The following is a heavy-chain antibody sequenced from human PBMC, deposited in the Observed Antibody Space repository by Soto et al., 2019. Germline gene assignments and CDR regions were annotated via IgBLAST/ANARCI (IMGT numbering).Heavy chain of an antibody. CDR3: ARANYYDMSGIWGALDI. V-gene: IGHV3-48*02. Sequence: GGSLRLSCAASGFTFSSYAMNWVRQAPGKGLEWVAYISSNIRTIYYADSVKGRFTISRDNAKNSLYLQMNSLRDEDTAIYYCARANYYDMSGIWGALDIWGQGARVTVSS. J-gene: IGHJ3*02. D-gene: IGHD3-22*01. CDR1: GFTFSSYA. CDR2: ISSNIRTI.